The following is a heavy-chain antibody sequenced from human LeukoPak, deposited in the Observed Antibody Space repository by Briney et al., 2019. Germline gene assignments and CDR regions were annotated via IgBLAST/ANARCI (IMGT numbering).Heavy chain of an antibody. CDR3: ARDRGGTTGTTAFDY. CDR1: GFTFSSYP. D-gene: IGHD1-1*01. Sequence: QLGGSLRLSCAASGFTFSSYPMYWVRQAPGKGLEWVALISYDESNKYFADSVRGRFTISRDNSKNTLYLQMNSLRDEDTAVYYCARDRGGTTGTTAFDYWGQGTLVTVSS. V-gene: IGHV3-30*04. CDR2: ISYDESNK. J-gene: IGHJ4*02.